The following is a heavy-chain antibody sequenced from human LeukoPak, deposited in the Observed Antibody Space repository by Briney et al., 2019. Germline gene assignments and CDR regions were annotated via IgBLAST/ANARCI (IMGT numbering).Heavy chain of an antibody. V-gene: IGHV3-66*02. CDR1: GFTVSSNY. CDR2: IYSDGST. CDR3: TNLPTY. Sequence: GGSLRLSCAASGFTVSSNYMTWVRQAPGKGLEWVSVIYSDGSTFNADSVKGRFTISRDNSKNTLYLQMDSLRPEDTAVYYCTNLPTYWGQGTLVTVSS. J-gene: IGHJ4*02.